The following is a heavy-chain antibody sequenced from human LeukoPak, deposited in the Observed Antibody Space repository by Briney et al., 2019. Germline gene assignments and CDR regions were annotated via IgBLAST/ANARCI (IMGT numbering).Heavy chain of an antibody. CDR2: ISYDGSNK. V-gene: IGHV3-30*04. CDR3: ARDHPPTTLTLPSY. J-gene: IGHJ4*02. Sequence: GGSLRLSCAASGFTFSSYAMHWVRQAPGKGLEWVAVISYDGSNKYYADSVKGRFTISRDNSKNTLYLQMNSLRAEDTAVYYCARDHPPTTLTLPSYWGQGTLVTVSS. D-gene: IGHD1-1*01. CDR1: GFTFSSYA.